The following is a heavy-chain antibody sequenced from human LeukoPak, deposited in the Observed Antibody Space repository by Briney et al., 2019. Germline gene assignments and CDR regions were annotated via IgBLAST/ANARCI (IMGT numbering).Heavy chain of an antibody. D-gene: IGHD6-19*01. V-gene: IGHV4-34*01. CDR1: GGSFSGYY. CDR3: ARGGWAVAGTKYFQH. J-gene: IGHJ1*01. CDR2: INHSGST. Sequence: PSETLSLTCALYGGSFSGYYCSWIRHPPGEGLEWIWEINHSGSTNYTPSLKSRVTISVDTSKNQFSLKLSSLTAADTAVYYCARGGWAVAGTKYFQHWGQGTLVTVSS.